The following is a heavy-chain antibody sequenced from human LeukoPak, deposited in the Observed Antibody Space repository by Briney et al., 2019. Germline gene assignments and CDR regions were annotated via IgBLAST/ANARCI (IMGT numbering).Heavy chain of an antibody. V-gene: IGHV4-59*12. J-gene: IGHJ4*02. CDR3: ARDSIAGYSLSW. CDR1: GGSISSYY. CDR2: IYYSGST. D-gene: IGHD3-9*01. Sequence: PSETLSLTCTVSGGSISSYYWSWIRQPPGKGLEWIGYIYYSGSTYYNPSLRSRVTISVDTSKNQFSLKLSSVTAADTAVYYCARDSIAGYSLSWWGQGTLVTVSS.